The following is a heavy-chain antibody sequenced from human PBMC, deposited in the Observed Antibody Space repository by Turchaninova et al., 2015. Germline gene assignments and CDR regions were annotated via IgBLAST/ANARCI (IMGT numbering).Heavy chain of an antibody. D-gene: IGHD1-26*01. Sequence: EVQLVESGGGLVQPGGSLRLSCGGSGFSFSSFWMSWVRTAPGEGVEWVANIKQDGSEIYCVEFVKGPFPISRDNAKNSVYLQMNSLRAEDTGLYYCVREIGGARGYWGQGTLVSVSS. V-gene: IGHV3-7*03. J-gene: IGHJ4*02. CDR3: VREIGGARGY. CDR1: GFSFSSFW. CDR2: IKQDGSEI.